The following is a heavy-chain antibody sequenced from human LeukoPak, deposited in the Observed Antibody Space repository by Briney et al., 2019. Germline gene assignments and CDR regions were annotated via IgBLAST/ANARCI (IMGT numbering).Heavy chain of an antibody. CDR1: GGSISSSSYY. CDR3: ARAGPTPGYYFDY. J-gene: IGHJ4*02. CDR2: IYYSGST. V-gene: IGHV4-39*07. Sequence: PSETLSLTCTVSGGSISSSSYYWGWIRQPPGKGLEWIGSIYYSGSTYYNPSLKSRVTISVDTSKTQFSLKLSSVTAADTAVYYCARAGPTPGYYFDYWGQGTLVTVSS.